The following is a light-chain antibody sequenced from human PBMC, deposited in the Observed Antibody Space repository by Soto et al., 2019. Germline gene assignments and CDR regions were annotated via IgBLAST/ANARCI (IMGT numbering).Light chain of an antibody. CDR1: SSNIGSNY. CDR3: NSYVAGSNV. CDR2: RNN. J-gene: IGLJ1*01. V-gene: IGLV1-47*01. Sequence: QSVLTQPPSASGTPGQRVTISCSGSSSNIGSNYVYWYQQLPGTAPKLLIYRNNQRPSGVPDRFSGSKSGSTASLTVSGLQTEDEADYYCNSYVAGSNVFGTGTKGTVL.